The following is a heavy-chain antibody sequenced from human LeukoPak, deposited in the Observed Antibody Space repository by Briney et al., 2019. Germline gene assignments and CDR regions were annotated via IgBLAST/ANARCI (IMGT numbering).Heavy chain of an antibody. V-gene: IGHV4-30-2*01. Sequence: TLSLXXXVSGXSISSXGYSWSWIRQPPGKGLEWIGYIYHSGSTYYNPSLKSRVTISVDRSKNQFSLKLSSVTAADTAVYYCARGKMTQEGYCSGGSCPKAFDIWGQGTMVTVSS. CDR2: IYHSGST. D-gene: IGHD2-15*01. CDR1: GXSISSXGYS. J-gene: IGHJ3*02. CDR3: ARGKMTQEGYCSGGSCPKAFDI.